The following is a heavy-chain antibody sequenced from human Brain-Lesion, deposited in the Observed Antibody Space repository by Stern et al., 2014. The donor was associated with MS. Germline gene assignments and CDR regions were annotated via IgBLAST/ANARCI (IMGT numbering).Heavy chain of an antibody. CDR3: AKDGPALVTNWFDP. V-gene: IGHV1-69*06. D-gene: IGHD5-18*01. CDR2: IIPIFGSP. CDR1: GGTFGTYP. J-gene: IGHJ5*02. Sequence: MQLVESGPEVKKPGSSVQVSCKASGGTFGTYPITWLRQAPGQGPEWMGRIIPIFGSPNYAQKFQGRVTITADRSTTTVYMKLSSLKSDDAAVYYCAKDGPALVTNWFDPWGRGTLVTVSS.